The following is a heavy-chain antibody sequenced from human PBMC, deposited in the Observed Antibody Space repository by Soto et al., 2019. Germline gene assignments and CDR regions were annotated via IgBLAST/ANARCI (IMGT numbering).Heavy chain of an antibody. CDR2: IYNDSSNV. D-gene: IGHD1-20*01. CDR3: ARDQGNNWDLDY. Sequence: GGSLRLSCAASGFTFSSYGMHWVRQAPGKGLEWVSDIYNDSSNVYYADSVKGRFTISRDNAKNTLYLQMNSLRVEDTAVYYCARDQGNNWDLDYWGQGTQVTVSS. CDR1: GFTFSSYG. V-gene: IGHV3-48*01. J-gene: IGHJ4*02.